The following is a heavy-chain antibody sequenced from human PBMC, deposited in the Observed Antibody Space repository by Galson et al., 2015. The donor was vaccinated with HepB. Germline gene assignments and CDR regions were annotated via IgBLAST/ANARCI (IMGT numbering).Heavy chain of an antibody. CDR3: AKNTGRFSADFF. D-gene: IGHD2-8*02. CDR2: IGGNDGTT. CDR1: GLTKYA. Sequence: SLRLSCAASGLTKYATTWVRQAPGKGLEWVSTIGGNDGTTYYADSVKGRFTISRDNSKNTLYLQMNSLRVEDTAIYYCAKNTGRFSADFFWGQGTLVTVSS. J-gene: IGHJ1*01. V-gene: IGHV3-23*01.